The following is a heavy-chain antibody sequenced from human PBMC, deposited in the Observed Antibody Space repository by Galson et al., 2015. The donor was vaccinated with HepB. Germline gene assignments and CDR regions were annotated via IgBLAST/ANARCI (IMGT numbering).Heavy chain of an antibody. CDR1: GFTFSNHR. D-gene: IGHD3-10*01. Sequence: SLRLSCAASGFTFSNHRMNWVRQAPGKGLECVSSITSTGDYMSYPDPVKGRFTISRDYANNSLFLQMNSLSGDDTAVYYCARDSISWFRTAAMDDCGRGTSVTVSS. CDR3: ARDSISWFRTAAMDD. V-gene: IGHV3-21*01. J-gene: IGHJ6*02. CDR2: ITSTGDYM.